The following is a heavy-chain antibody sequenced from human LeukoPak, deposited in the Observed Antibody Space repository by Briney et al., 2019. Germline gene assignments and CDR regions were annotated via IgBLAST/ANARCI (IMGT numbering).Heavy chain of an antibody. CDR1: GYTFTSNY. CDR2: INPSGGST. Sequence: ASVKVSCKASGYTFTSNYIHWVRQAPGQGLEWMGIINPSGGSTSYAQKFQGRVTMTEDTSTDTAYMELSSLRSEDTAVYYCATALTSCYNTGSSLGCWDYFDYWGQGTLVTVSS. J-gene: IGHJ4*02. CDR3: ATALTSCYNTGSSLGCWDYFDY. D-gene: IGHD2-2*02. V-gene: IGHV1-46*01.